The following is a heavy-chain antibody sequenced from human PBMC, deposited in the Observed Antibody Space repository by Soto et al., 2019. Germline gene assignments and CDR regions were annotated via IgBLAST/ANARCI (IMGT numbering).Heavy chain of an antibody. V-gene: IGHV1-69*01. CDR2: IIPIFGTA. Sequence: QVQLVQSGAEVKKPGSSVKVSCKASGGTFSSYAISWVRQAPEQGLEWMGGIIPIFGTANYAQKLQGRVTITADESTSTAYMELSSLRSEDTAVYYCARDKEDSHYFDYWGQGTLVTVSS. J-gene: IGHJ4*02. CDR3: ARDKEDSHYFDY. CDR1: GGTFSSYA. D-gene: IGHD2-15*01.